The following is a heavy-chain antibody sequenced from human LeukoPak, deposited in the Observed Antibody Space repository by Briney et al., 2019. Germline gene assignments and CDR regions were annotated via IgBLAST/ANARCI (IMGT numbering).Heavy chain of an antibody. CDR1: GFTFSSYS. CDR3: ARDQRVPLAAVGPYYYYGMDV. CDR2: ISSSSSYI. D-gene: IGHD6-13*01. Sequence: TGGSLRLSCAASGFTFSSYSMNWVRQAPGKGLEWVSSISSSSSYIYYADSVKGRFTISRDNSKNTLYLQMNSLRAEDTAVYYCARDQRVPLAAVGPYYYYGMDVWGQGTTVTVSS. V-gene: IGHV3-21*01. J-gene: IGHJ6*02.